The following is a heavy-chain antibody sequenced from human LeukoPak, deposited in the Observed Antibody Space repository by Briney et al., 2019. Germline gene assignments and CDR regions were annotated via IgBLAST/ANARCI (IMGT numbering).Heavy chain of an antibody. Sequence: SETLSLTCTVSGASISSTSYYWGWIRQPPGKGLEWIGSTYYRGTTYYNPSLKSRVTISVDTSKNQFSLKLSSVTAADTAVYYCTRGSIAYYYMDVWGKGTTVTISS. CDR2: TYYRGTT. J-gene: IGHJ6*03. D-gene: IGHD3-22*01. V-gene: IGHV4-39*07. CDR3: TRGSIAYYYMDV. CDR1: GASISSTSYY.